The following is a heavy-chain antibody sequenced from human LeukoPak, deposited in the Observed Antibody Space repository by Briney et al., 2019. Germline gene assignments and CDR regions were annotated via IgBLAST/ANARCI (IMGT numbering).Heavy chain of an antibody. CDR3: ARTLGYSYGRFDY. CDR2: IYNDGST. D-gene: IGHD5-18*01. V-gene: IGHV3-53*01. Sequence: PGGSLRLSCAASGFSVSTDHMSWVRQAPGKGLEWVSVIYNDGSTYYADTVKGRFTISRDNSKNTVDLLVNSLRAEDTAVYYCARTLGYSYGRFDYWGQGTLVTVSS. CDR1: GFSVSTDH. J-gene: IGHJ4*02.